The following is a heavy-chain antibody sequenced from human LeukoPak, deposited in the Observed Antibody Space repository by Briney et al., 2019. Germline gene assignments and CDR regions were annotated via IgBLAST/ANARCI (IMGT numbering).Heavy chain of an antibody. V-gene: IGHV3-21*06. Sequence: PGGSLRLSCAASGFTFFSHSFKWIRKAPGKGLEWVSSISIGGGNTKYADSVKGRFTIFRDNAKNSVYLQMDNLRVEDTAVYYCARDSEIEGNGDYFENWGQGTLVTVSS. CDR1: GFTFFSHS. D-gene: IGHD2-21*01. CDR2: ISIGGGNT. J-gene: IGHJ4*02. CDR3: ARDSEIEGNGDYFEN.